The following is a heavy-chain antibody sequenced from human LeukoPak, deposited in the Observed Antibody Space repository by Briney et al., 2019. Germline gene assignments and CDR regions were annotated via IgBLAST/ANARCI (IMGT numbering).Heavy chain of an antibody. D-gene: IGHD3-22*01. J-gene: IGHJ4*02. CDR1: GFTFSNAW. V-gene: IGHV3-15*01. CDR3: TTEGEYYYDSSGPIPFDY. Sequence: GGSLRLSCAASGFTFSNAWMSWVRQAPGKGLEWVGRIKSKTDGGTTDYAAPVKGRFTISRDDSKNTLYLQMSSLKTEDTAVYYCTTEGEYYYDSSGPIPFDYWGQGTLVIVSS. CDR2: IKSKTDGGTT.